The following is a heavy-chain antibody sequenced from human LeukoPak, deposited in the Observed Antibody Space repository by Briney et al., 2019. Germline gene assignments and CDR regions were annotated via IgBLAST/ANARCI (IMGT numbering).Heavy chain of an antibody. CDR2: INAANGNI. CDR3: ARDSTPRGRYYYYGMEV. CDR1: GYTFTSYG. J-gene: IGHJ6*02. V-gene: IGHV1-3*01. Sequence: ASVKVSCKASGYTFTSYGISWVRQAPGQRPEWMGWINAANGNIKYSQKFQGRVTITRDTSATTGYMELSSLTSEDTAVYYCARDSTPRGRYYYYGMEVWGRGTTVTVSS. D-gene: IGHD2-15*01.